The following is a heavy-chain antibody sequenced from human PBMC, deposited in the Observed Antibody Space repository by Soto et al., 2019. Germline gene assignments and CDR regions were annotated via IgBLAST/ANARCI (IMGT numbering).Heavy chain of an antibody. CDR3: AKRGIVGTPYYYYFYMDV. CDR2: ISGDGYTT. J-gene: IGHJ6*03. D-gene: IGHD1-7*01. CDR1: GFTFSTYS. Sequence: GGSLRLSCAASGFTFSTYSMSWVRQAPGKGLEWVSAISGDGYTTYYADSVKGRFTISRDKSKNTLYLQMNSLRAEDTAVYYCAKRGIVGTPYYYYFYMDVWGKGTTVTVSS. V-gene: IGHV3-23*01.